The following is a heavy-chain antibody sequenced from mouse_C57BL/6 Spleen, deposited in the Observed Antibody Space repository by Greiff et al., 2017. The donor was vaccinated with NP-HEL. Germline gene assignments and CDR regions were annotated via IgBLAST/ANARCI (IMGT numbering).Heavy chain of an antibody. V-gene: IGHV1-64*01. D-gene: IGHD1-1*01. CDR3: ARDYYYGRGV. CDR1: GYTFTSYW. Sequence: QVHVKQPGAELVKPGASVKLSCKASGYTFTSYWMHWVKQRPGQGLEWIGMIHPNSGSTNYNEKFKSKATLTVDKSSSTAYMQLSSLTSEDSAVYYCARDYYYGRGVWGTGTTVTVSS. CDR2: IHPNSGST. J-gene: IGHJ1*03.